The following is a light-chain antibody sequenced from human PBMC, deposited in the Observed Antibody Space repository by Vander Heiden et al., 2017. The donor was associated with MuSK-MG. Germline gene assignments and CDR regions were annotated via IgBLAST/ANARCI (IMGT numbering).Light chain of an antibody. CDR3: QQTGSSPWT. J-gene: IGKJ1*01. CDR1: QSVRRSY. Sequence: EIVLPQSLRPVSLSPGERAPLSCGASQSVRRSYLAWYQQKPGQAPRLLIYGASSRDTGIPDRFSGSGSGTDFTLTISRLEPEDFAVYYCQQTGSSPWTFGQGTKVEIK. CDR2: GAS. V-gene: IGKV3-20*01.